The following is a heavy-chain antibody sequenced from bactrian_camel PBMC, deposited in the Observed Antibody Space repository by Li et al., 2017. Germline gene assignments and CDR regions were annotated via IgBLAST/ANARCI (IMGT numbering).Heavy chain of an antibody. Sequence: VQLVESGGGSVQAGGSLRLSCAASGYTYSRYCMGRFRQAPGKGPEWVSIIDSGGGTTYYTDSVKGRFTISSDNAKSTVYLQMNSLKSEDTALYYCATGRTGFPYWGQGTQVTVS. CDR1: GYTYSRYC. CDR3: ATGRTGFPY. CDR2: IDSGGGTT. D-gene: IGHD7*01. V-gene: IGHV3S40*01. J-gene: IGHJ4*01.